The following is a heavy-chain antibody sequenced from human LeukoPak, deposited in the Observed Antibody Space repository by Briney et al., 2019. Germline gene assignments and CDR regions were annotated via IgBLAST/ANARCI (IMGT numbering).Heavy chain of an antibody. CDR2: ISSSSSFI. D-gene: IGHD4-17*01. Sequence: RAGGSLRLSCAASGFTFSSHTVTWVRQAPGRGLEWVSSISSSSSFIHYADSVRGRFTISRDNAKKSLYLQMNSLRAEDTAVYYCARLWDYGDFQNAFDIWGQGTTVTVSS. V-gene: IGHV3-21*01. J-gene: IGHJ3*02. CDR3: ARLWDYGDFQNAFDI. CDR1: GFTFSSHT.